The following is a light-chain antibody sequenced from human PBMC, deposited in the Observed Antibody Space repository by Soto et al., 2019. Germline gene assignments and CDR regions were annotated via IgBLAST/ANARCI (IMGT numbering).Light chain of an antibody. Sequence: QSALTQPASVSGSPGQSITISCTGTSSDVGGYDYVSWCQQHPGKAPKLMIYDVSYRPSGVSNRFSGSKSGNTASLTISGLQTEDEADYYCSSYTSSSTNVFGNGTKVTVL. V-gene: IGLV2-14*01. CDR2: DVS. CDR1: SSDVGGYDY. J-gene: IGLJ1*01. CDR3: SSYTSSSTNV.